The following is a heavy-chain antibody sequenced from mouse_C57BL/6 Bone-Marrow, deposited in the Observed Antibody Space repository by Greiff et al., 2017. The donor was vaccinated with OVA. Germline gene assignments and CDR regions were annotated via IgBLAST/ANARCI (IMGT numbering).Heavy chain of an antibody. CDR3: ARNGPPYPYWDFDV. CDR2: IWSGGST. Sequence: QVQLQQSGPGLVQPSQSLSITCTVSGFSLTSYGVHWVRQSPGKGLEWLGVIWSGGSTDYNAAFISRLSISKDNSKSQVFFKMNSLQADDTAIYYCARNGPPYPYWDFDVWGTGTTVTVSS. CDR1: GFSLTSYG. V-gene: IGHV2-2*01. D-gene: IGHD2-10*01. J-gene: IGHJ1*03.